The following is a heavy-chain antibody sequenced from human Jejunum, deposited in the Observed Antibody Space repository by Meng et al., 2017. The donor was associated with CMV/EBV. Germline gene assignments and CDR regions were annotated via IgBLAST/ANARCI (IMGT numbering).Heavy chain of an antibody. CDR1: GFTFSDHW. V-gene: IGHV3-74*01. D-gene: IGHD6-6*01. Sequence: EVQLVESGGDLVQPGGSLRLSXAASGFTFSDHWMHWVRQSPGKGLVWVSRINTNGGTTNYADSVKGRFTISRDNAKNTLYLQMNSLRAEDTAVYYCARDVYSSSLNWGYWGQGTLVTVSS. CDR2: INTNGGTT. CDR3: ARDVYSSSLNWGY. J-gene: IGHJ4*02.